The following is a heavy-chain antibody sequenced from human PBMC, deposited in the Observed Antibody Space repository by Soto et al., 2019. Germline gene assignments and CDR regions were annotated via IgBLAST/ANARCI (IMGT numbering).Heavy chain of an antibody. D-gene: IGHD6-19*01. J-gene: IGHJ4*02. Sequence: GGSLRLSCVASGFTFISSFMGWVRQAPGKGLEWVANINQDGGGTYYVDSVEGRFTISRDNAKDSLYLQMNSLRGEDTAVYYCARYFRASGRYLFDYWGQGTLVTVSS. CDR2: INQDGGGT. V-gene: IGHV3-7*03. CDR1: GFTFISSF. CDR3: ARYFRASGRYLFDY.